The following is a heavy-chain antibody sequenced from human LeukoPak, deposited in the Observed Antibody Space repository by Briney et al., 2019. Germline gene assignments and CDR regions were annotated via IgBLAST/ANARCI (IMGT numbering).Heavy chain of an antibody. CDR1: GGSISSYY. D-gene: IGHD3-9*01. CDR3: ARDNYDILTGYSYFDH. Sequence: SETLSLTCTVSGGSISSYYWSWIRQPAGKGLEWIGRIYTSGSTNYNPSLKSRVTMSVDTSKNQFSLKLSSATAADTAVYYCARDNYDILTGYSYFDHWGQGTLVTVSS. J-gene: IGHJ4*02. CDR2: IYTSGST. V-gene: IGHV4-4*07.